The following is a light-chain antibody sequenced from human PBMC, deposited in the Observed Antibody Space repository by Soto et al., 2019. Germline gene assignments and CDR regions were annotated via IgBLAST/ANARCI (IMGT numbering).Light chain of an antibody. V-gene: IGKV3-20*01. J-gene: IGKJ4*01. CDR1: QSVSSSY. CDR3: KQYGSSPLT. CDR2: GAS. Sequence: EIVLTQSPGTLYLSLGERVTLSCRASQSVSSSYLAWSQQKPGQAPRLLIYGASSRATGIPDRFSGSGSGTDFTLTISRLEPEDFAVYYCKQYGSSPLTLGAGTKVDIK.